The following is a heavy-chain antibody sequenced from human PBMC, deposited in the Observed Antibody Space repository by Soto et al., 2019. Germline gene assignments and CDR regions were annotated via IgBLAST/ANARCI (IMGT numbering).Heavy chain of an antibody. V-gene: IGHV3-21*01. CDR3: ARDSLTGTTDYGMDV. CDR1: GFPFSSYS. Sequence: PGGALRLSCAAPGFPFSSYSMNWVRPAPGKGLEWVSSISSSSSYIYYADSVKGRFTISRDNAKNSLYLQMNSLRAEDTAVYYCARDSLTGTTDYGMDVWGQGTTVTVSS. CDR2: ISSSSSYI. J-gene: IGHJ6*02. D-gene: IGHD1-7*01.